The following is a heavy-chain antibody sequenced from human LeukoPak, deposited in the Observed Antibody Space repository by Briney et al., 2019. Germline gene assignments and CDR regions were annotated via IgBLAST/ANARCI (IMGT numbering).Heavy chain of an antibody. Sequence: TSETLSLTCAVYGGSFSGYYWSWIRQPPGKGLEWIGEINHSGSTNYNPSLKSRVTISVDTSKNQFSLKLSSVTAADTAVYYCARGGQLVVGFYYYYYMDVWGKGTTVTVSS. V-gene: IGHV4-34*01. CDR1: GGSFSGYY. CDR2: INHSGST. J-gene: IGHJ6*03. CDR3: ARGGQLVVGFYYYYYMDV. D-gene: IGHD6-13*01.